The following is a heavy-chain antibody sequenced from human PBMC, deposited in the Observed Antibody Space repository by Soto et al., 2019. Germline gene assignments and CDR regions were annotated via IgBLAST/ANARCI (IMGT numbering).Heavy chain of an antibody. V-gene: IGHV4-30-2*01. CDR1: GGSISSGGYS. J-gene: IGHJ4*02. CDR3: ASSRPQDNDFWSGYYYFDY. Sequence: PSETLSLTCAVSGGSISSGGYSWSWIRQPPGKGLEWIGYIYHSGSTNYNPSLKSRVTISVDKSKNQVSLKLSSVTAADTAVYYCASSRPQDNDFWSGYYYFDYWGQGTLVTVSS. CDR2: IYHSGST. D-gene: IGHD3-3*01.